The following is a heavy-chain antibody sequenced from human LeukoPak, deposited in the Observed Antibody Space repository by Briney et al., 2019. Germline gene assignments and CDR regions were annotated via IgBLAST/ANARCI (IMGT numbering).Heavy chain of an antibody. D-gene: IGHD3-3*01. Sequence: PGGSLRLSCAASEFTFSNYGMHWVRQAPGKGLEWVAFIRFDGISEYYADSVKGRFTISRDNSKNRLYLQMNSLRADDTAVYYCANPVHKYDDDASPDQWGQGTRVTVSS. CDR1: EFTFSNYG. V-gene: IGHV3-30*02. J-gene: IGHJ5*02. CDR3: ANPVHKYDDDASPDQ. CDR2: IRFDGISE.